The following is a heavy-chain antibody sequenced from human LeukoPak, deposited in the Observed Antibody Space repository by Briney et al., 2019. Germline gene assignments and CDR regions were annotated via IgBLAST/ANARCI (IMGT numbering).Heavy chain of an antibody. V-gene: IGHV3-23*01. D-gene: IGHD7-27*01. CDR1: GFTFSSYA. J-gene: IGHJ6*02. CDR2: ISGSGGST. CDR3: AKDVSDWGNYYYYGMDV. Sequence: GGSLRLSCAASGFTFSSYAMSWVRQAPGKGLEWVSAISGSGGSTYYADSVKGRFTISRDNSKNTLYLQMNSLRAEDTAVYYCAKDVSDWGNYYYYGMDVWGQGTTVTVSS.